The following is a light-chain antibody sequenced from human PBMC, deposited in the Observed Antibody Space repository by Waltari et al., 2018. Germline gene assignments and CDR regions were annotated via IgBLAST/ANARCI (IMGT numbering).Light chain of an antibody. CDR3: LLSYSGSVV. V-gene: IGLV7-46*01. CDR2: ETS. CDR1: PGAFPPGHF. Sequence: QAVVTQEPSLTVSQGRTVTPTSVTSPGAFPPGHFPCWFQQKPGQAPRTLIYETSNKHSWTPARFSGSLRGGKAALTLSGAQPEDEAEYYCLLSYSGSVVFGGGTKLTVL. J-gene: IGLJ2*01.